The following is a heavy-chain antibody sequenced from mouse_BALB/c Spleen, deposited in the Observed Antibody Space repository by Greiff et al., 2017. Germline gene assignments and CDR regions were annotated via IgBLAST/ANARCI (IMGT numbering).Heavy chain of an antibody. J-gene: IGHJ4*01. CDR3: ARYYGNYEAMDY. D-gene: IGHD2-1*01. V-gene: IGHV5-17*02. CDR1: GFTFSSFG. Sequence: EVMLVESGGGLVQPGGSRKLSCAASGFTFSSFGMHWVRQAPEKGLEWVAYISSGSSTIYYADTVKGRFTISRDNPKNTLFLQMTSLRSEDTAMYYCARYYGNYEAMDYWGQGTSVTVSS. CDR2: ISSGSSTI.